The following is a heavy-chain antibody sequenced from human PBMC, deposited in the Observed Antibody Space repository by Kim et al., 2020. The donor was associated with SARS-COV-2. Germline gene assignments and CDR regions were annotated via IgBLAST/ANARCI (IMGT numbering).Heavy chain of an antibody. J-gene: IGHJ4*02. CDR3: ARRLQYYYDSSGSPFDY. Sequence: LKSRVTMSVDTSKNQFSLKLSSVTAADTAVYYCARRLQYYYDSSGSPFDYWGQGTLVTVSS. V-gene: IGHV4-39*01. D-gene: IGHD3-22*01.